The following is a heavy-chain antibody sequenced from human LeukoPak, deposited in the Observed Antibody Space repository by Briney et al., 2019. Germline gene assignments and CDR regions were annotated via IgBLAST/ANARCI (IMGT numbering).Heavy chain of an antibody. J-gene: IGHJ4*02. CDR1: GFTFISYW. D-gene: IGHD7-27*01. Sequence: GRSLRLSCAASGFTFISYWMHWVRQAPGKGLVWVSRINGDGSSTTYADSAKGRFTISRDNAKNALFLQMNSLRDEDTAVYYCAKTGERDYWGRGTLVTVSS. V-gene: IGHV3-74*01. CDR2: INGDGSST. CDR3: AKTGERDY.